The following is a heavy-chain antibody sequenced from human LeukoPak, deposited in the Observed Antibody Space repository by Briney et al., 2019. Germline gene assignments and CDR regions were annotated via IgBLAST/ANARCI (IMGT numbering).Heavy chain of an antibody. CDR2: IYPGDSDT. CDR1: GYSFTNYW. J-gene: IGHJ6*03. CDR3: ARLAAAGKVNYYYYYMDV. Sequence: GESLKISCQGSGYSFTNYWIGWVRQMPGKGLEWMGIIYPGDSDTRYSPSFQGQVTISADKSISTAYLQWSSLKASDTAMYYCARLAAAGKVNYYYYYMDVWGKGTTVTVSS. V-gene: IGHV5-51*01. D-gene: IGHD6-13*01.